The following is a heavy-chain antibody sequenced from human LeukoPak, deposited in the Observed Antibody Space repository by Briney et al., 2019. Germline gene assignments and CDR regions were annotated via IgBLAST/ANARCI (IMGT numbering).Heavy chain of an antibody. CDR2: INAGNGNT. CDR1: GYTFINYA. D-gene: IGHD4-17*01. CDR3: ARATAVTTWYGFDI. V-gene: IGHV1-3*01. J-gene: IGHJ3*02. Sequence: ASVKVSCKASGYTFINYAIHWVRQAPGQRLECMGWINAGNGNTKYSRTFQGRVTITRDTSASTTYMELSSLRSEDTAVYYCARATAVTTWYGFDIWGQGTMVTVSS.